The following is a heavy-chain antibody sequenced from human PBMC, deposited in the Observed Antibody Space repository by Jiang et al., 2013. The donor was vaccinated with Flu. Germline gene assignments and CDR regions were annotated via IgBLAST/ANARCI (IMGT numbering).Heavy chain of an antibody. CDR1: GDSVSSNSAA. J-gene: IGHJ5*02. D-gene: IGHD2-15*01. V-gene: IGHV6-1*01. CDR3: ARLVARYCSGGSCYHNWFDP. CDR2: TYYRSKWYN. Sequence: SGDSVSSNSAAWNWIRQSPSRGLEWLGRTYYRSKWYNDYAVSVKSRITINPDTSKNQFSLQLNSVTPEDTAVYYCARLVARYCSGGSCYHNWFDPWGQGTLVTVSS.